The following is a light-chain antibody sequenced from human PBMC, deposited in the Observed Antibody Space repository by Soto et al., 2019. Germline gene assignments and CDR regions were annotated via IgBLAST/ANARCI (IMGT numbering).Light chain of an antibody. CDR1: QSVSSNS. Sequence: EIVLTQSPGTLSLSPGERAALSCRASQSVSSNSLAWYQQKPGQAPRLLAYGASSRATGVPDRFSGSGSGTDFTLIISSLRPEDFALYFCQQYGSSPQTFGQGTKVESK. CDR2: GAS. J-gene: IGKJ1*01. CDR3: QQYGSSPQT. V-gene: IGKV3-20*01.